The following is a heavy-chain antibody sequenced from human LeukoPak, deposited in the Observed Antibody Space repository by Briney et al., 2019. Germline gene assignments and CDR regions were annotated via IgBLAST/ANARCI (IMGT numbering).Heavy chain of an antibody. CDR2: MNPNSGNT. V-gene: IGHV1-8*02. D-gene: IGHD3-10*01. Sequence: ASVKVTCKASGYTFTSYDINWVRQATGQGLEWMGWMNPNSGNTGYAQKLQGRVTMTTDTSTSTAYMELRSLRSDDTAVYYCARTYYGSGSYSVYNYWGQGTLVTVSS. J-gene: IGHJ4*02. CDR1: GYTFTSYD. CDR3: ARTYYGSGSYSVYNY.